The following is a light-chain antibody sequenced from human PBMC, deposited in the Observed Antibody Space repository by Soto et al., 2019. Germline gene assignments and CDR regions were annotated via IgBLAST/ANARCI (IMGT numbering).Light chain of an antibody. V-gene: IGKV4-1*01. CDR2: WAS. CDR1: QSVLFSSDNKNY. Sequence: IVMTQSPDSLAVSLGERATINCKSSQSVLFSSDNKNYLTGYQQKPGQPPKLLIYWASTRESGVPDRFSGAGSGTDFTLTISSLQAEDVAVYYCQQFYTSLYTFGQGTKLEIK. J-gene: IGKJ2*01. CDR3: QQFYTSLYT.